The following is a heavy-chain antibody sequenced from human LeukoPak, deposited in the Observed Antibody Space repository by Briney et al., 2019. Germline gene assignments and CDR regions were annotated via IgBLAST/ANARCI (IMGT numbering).Heavy chain of an antibody. CDR2: INTDNGNA. J-gene: IGHJ4*02. Sequence: ASVKVSCKASGYTFTSYGISWVRQAPGQGLEWMGWINTDNGNANYPQKFQGRVTMTTDTSTSTAYMELRSLRSDDTAVYYCARFYDILTGYCDYWGQGTLVTVSS. CDR3: ARFYDILTGYCDY. D-gene: IGHD3-9*01. CDR1: GYTFTSYG. V-gene: IGHV1-18*01.